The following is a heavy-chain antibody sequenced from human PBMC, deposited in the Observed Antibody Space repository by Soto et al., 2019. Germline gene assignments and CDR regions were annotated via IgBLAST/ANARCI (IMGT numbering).Heavy chain of an antibody. CDR3: ASQSSAAEYYFDY. V-gene: IGHV4-39*07. CDR2: IYYSGST. J-gene: IGHJ4*02. D-gene: IGHD6-13*01. CDR1: GGSISSSSYY. Sequence: SETLSLTCTVSGGSISSSSYYWGWIRQPPGKGLEWIGSIYYSGSTYYNPSLKSRVTISVDRSKNQFSLKLSSVTAADTAVYYCASQSSAAEYYFDYWGQGTLVTVSS.